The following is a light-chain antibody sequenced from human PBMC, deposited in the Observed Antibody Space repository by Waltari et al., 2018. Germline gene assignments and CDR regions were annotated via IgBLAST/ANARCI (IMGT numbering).Light chain of an antibody. V-gene: IGKV1-39*01. J-gene: IGKJ5*01. CDR2: GAS. Sequence: DIQMTQSPSSLSASVGDRVTISCRASQNIRWALNWYQQKAGRAPNLLIYGASSLQSGVPSRFSGSGSGTDFTLTITSLQPEDFATYYCQQSYSTPITFGQGTRLEIK. CDR1: QNIRWA. CDR3: QQSYSTPIT.